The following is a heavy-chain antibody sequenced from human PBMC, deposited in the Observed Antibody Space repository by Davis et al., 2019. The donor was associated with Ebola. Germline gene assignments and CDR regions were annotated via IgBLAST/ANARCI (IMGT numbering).Heavy chain of an antibody. CDR2: IYYSGST. CDR1: GGSISSYY. CDR3: ARGGATAPDYYYGMDV. D-gene: IGHD5-12*01. J-gene: IGHJ6*02. Sequence: MPGGSLRLSCAVSGGSISSYYWSWIRQPPGKGLEWIGYIYYSGSTNYNPSLKSRVTISVDTSKNQFSLKLSSVTAADTAVYYCARGGATAPDYYYGMDVWGQGTTVTVSS. V-gene: IGHV4-59*12.